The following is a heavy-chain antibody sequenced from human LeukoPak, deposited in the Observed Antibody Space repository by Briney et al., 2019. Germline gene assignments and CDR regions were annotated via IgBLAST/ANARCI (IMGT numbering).Heavy chain of an antibody. CDR2: IKQDGSEK. V-gene: IGHV3-7*04. CDR3: ARVLTYFDY. CDR1: GFSLSSHW. J-gene: IGHJ4*02. Sequence: GGSLRLACGASGFSLSSHWMSWVGQAPGKGLEWVANIKQDGSEKYYVDSVKGRFTISRDNAKNSLYLQMNSLRAEDTAVYYCARVLTYFDYWGQGTLVTVSS.